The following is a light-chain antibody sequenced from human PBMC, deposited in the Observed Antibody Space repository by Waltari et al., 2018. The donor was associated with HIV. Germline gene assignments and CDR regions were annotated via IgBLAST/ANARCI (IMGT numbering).Light chain of an antibody. J-gene: IGLJ2*01. V-gene: IGLV3-1*01. Sequence: SYELTQPPSVSVSPGQTASITCSGDQLGDKFVCWYQQRPGQPPVLVMYQDSKRTSGIPERFSGSNSGNTATLTITGTQSIDEADYYCQAWDRSVVCGGGTKLTVL. CDR2: QDS. CDR3: QAWDRSVV. CDR1: QLGDKF.